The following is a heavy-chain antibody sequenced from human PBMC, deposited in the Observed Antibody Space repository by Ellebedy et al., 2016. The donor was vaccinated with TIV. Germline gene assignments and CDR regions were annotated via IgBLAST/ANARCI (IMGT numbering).Heavy chain of an antibody. CDR1: GGTFSSYA. CDR3: AREGRQYDSSGYYHHNWFDP. J-gene: IGHJ5*02. Sequence: AASVKVSCKASGGTFSSYAISWVRQAPGQGLEWMGGIIPIFGTANYAQKFQGRVTITADESTSTAYMELSSLRSEDTAVYYCAREGRQYDSSGYYHHNWFDPWGQGTLVTVSS. CDR2: IIPIFGTA. V-gene: IGHV1-69*13. D-gene: IGHD3-22*01.